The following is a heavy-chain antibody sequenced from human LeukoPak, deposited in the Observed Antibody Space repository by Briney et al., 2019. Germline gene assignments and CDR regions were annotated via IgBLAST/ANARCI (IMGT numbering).Heavy chain of an antibody. CDR3: ARVAANYYYGMDV. CDR2: ISSSSSYI. V-gene: IGHV3-21*01. Sequence: PGGSLRLSCAASGFTFSSYSMNWVRQAPGKGLEWVSSISSSSSYIYYADSVKGRFTISRDNAKNSLYLQMNSLRAEDTAVYYCARVAANYYYGMDVWGQGTTVTVSS. CDR1: GFTFSSYS. J-gene: IGHJ6*02. D-gene: IGHD6-25*01.